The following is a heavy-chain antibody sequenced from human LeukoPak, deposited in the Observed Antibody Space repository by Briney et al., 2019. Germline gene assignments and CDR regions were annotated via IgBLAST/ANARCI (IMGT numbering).Heavy chain of an antibody. D-gene: IGHD5-18*01. Sequence: AASVKVSCKASGYTLMNYGINWVRQAPGQGLEWMGWISPYNGNTNYAQNLQDRVTMTTDTSTSTAYMELRTLRSDDTAVYYCARVRGHSAEIDSWGQGTLVTVSS. CDR2: ISPYNGNT. CDR1: GYTLMNYG. CDR3: ARVRGHSAEIDS. V-gene: IGHV1-18*01. J-gene: IGHJ4*02.